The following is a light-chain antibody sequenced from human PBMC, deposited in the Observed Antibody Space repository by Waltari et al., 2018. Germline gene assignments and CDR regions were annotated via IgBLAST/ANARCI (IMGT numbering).Light chain of an antibody. CDR3: QQYNNWPWT. CDR2: GAS. Sequence: EIVMTQSPATLSVSPGERATRSGRASQTGSSNLAWYQQKPGQAPRRLIYGASTRATGIAARFSGSGSGTEFTLTISSLQSEDFAVYYCQQYNNWPWTFGQGTKVEIK. J-gene: IGKJ1*01. V-gene: IGKV3D-15*01. CDR1: QTGSSN.